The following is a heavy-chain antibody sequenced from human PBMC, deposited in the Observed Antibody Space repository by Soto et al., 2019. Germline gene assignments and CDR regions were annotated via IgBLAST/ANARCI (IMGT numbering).Heavy chain of an antibody. J-gene: IGHJ6*03. V-gene: IGHV3-7*01. CDR2: IKQDGSEK. D-gene: IGHD4-17*01. CDR3: ARVTPTVTTYYYYYYMDV. Sequence: GGSLRLSCAASGFTFSSYWMSWVRQAPGKGLEWVANIKQDGSEKYYVDSVKGRFTISRDNAKNSLYLQMNSLRAEDTAVYYCARVTPTVTTYYYYYYMDVWGKGTTVTVSS. CDR1: GFTFSSYW.